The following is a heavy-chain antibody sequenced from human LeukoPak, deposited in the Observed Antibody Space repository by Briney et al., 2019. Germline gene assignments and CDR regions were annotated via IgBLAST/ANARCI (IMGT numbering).Heavy chain of an antibody. CDR2: ISSSSSTI. V-gene: IGHV3-48*04. D-gene: IGHD5-24*01. CDR3: ARGRRRAGYNYAN. Sequence: TLRLSCAASGFTSSSYSMNWVREAPGKGQEWVSHISSSSSTIYYADSVKGRFTMSRHNAKNTLYLQMNSLRAEDTAVYYCARGRRRAGYNYANWGQETLVTVSS. CDR1: GFTSSSYS. J-gene: IGHJ4*02.